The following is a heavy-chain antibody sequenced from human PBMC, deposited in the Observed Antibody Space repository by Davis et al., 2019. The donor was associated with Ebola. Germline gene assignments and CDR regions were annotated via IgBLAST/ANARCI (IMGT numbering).Heavy chain of an antibody. CDR2: IRSKANSYAT. CDR1: GFTFSGSA. V-gene: IGHV3-73*01. CDR3: TRHADSGYDED. D-gene: IGHD5-12*01. Sequence: GGSLRLSCTASGFTFSGSAMHWVRQASGQGLEWVGRIRSKANSYATAYAASVKGRFTISRDDSKNTAYLQMNSLKTEDTAVYYCTRHADSGYDEDWGQGTLVTVSS. J-gene: IGHJ4*02.